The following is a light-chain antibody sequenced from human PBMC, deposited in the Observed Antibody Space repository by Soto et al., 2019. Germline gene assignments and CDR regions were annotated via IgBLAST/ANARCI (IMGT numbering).Light chain of an antibody. CDR1: QSVSSSY. Sequence: EIVFTQSPGTLSLSPGERATLSCRASQSVSSSYLAWYQQKPGQAPRLLIYGASSRATGIPDRFSGSGSGTDFTLTISRLEPEDFAVYYCQQYGSSPGVTFGPGTKVDL. J-gene: IGKJ3*01. CDR2: GAS. V-gene: IGKV3-20*01. CDR3: QQYGSSPGVT.